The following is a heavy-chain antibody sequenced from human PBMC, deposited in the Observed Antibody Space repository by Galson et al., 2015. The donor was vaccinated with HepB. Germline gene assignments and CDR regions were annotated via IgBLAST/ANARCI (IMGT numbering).Heavy chain of an antibody. V-gene: IGHV3-66*01. CDR3: ARDHFSDGTYYGYFDC. CDR2: IYSGDTT. Sequence: SLRLSCAVSGFTVINSYMSWVRQAPGKGLEWVSLIYSGDTTFYADSVKGRFTISRDKSKNTLYLQLNSLRAEDTAVYYCARDHFSDGTYYGYFDCWGQGTLVTVSS. D-gene: IGHD2-15*01. J-gene: IGHJ4*02. CDR1: GFTVINSY.